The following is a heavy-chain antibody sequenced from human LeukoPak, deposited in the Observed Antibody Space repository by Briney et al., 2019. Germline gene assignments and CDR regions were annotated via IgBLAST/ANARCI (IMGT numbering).Heavy chain of an antibody. CDR2: ISWSGTTT. CDR1: GFRFDDYG. V-gene: IGHV3-9*01. CDR3: AKDESTGGFAPGYFYGRGV. Sequence: PGSSLRLSWVVPGFRFDDYGMHSIRQAPGKGLEWVSVISWSGTTTGYADSVKSRFTISRDSAKNSLYLQMDRLIVEDTGLYYCAKDESTGGFAPGYFYGRGVWGQGTTVTVSS. D-gene: IGHD3-16*01. J-gene: IGHJ6*02.